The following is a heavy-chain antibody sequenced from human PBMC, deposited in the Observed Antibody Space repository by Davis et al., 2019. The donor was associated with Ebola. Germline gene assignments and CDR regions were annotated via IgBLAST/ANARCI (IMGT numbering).Heavy chain of an antibody. J-gene: IGHJ4*02. V-gene: IGHV3-33*06. D-gene: IGHD4-23*01. CDR3: AKDPRRYPTVAIDY. CDR1: GFTFSSYG. CDR2: IWYDGSNK. Sequence: GESLKISCAASGFTFSSYGMHWVRQAPGKGLEWVAVIWYDGSNKYYADSVKGRFTISRDNSKNTLYLQMNSLRAEDTAVYYCAKDPRRYPTVAIDYWGQGTLVTVSS.